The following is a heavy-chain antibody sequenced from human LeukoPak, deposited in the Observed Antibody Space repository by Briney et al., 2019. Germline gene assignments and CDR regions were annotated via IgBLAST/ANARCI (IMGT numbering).Heavy chain of an antibody. Sequence: PSETLSLTCAVYGGSFSGYYWSWLRQPPGKGLEWIGEINHSGSTNYNPSLKSRVTISVDTSKNQFSLKLSSVTAADTAVYYCARVAMVRGPDGWYWFDPWGQGTLVTVSS. J-gene: IGHJ5*02. CDR2: INHSGST. V-gene: IGHV4-34*01. D-gene: IGHD3-10*01. CDR1: GGSFSGYY. CDR3: ARVAMVRGPDGWYWFDP.